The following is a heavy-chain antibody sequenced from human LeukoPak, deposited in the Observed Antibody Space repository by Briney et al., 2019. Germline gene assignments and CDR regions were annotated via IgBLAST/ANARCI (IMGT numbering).Heavy chain of an antibody. CDR2: ISGSGGST. V-gene: IGHV3-23*01. D-gene: IGHD6-6*01. CDR3: AKDWGSSSSDPVNYYYGMDV. CDR1: GFTFSSYA. J-gene: IGHJ6*02. Sequence: GGSLRLSCAASGFTFSSYAMSWVRQAPGKGLEWVSAISGSGGSTYYADSVKGRFTISRDNSKNTLYLRMNSLRAEDTAVYYCAKDWGSSSSDPVNYYYGMDVWGQGTTVTVSS.